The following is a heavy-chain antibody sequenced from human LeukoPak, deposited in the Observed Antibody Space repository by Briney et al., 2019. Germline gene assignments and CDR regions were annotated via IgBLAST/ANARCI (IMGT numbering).Heavy chain of an antibody. J-gene: IGHJ4*02. CDR3: ARAPRAATNYFDY. V-gene: IGHV4-61*09. CDR2: IYTSGST. D-gene: IGHD2-15*01. CDR1: GGSISSHSYY. Sequence: SETLSLTCTVSGGSISSHSYYWSWIRQPAGKGLEWIGHIYTSGSTTYNPSLKSRVTISVDTSKNQFSLKLSSVTAADTAVYYCARAPRAATNYFDYWGQGTLVTVSS.